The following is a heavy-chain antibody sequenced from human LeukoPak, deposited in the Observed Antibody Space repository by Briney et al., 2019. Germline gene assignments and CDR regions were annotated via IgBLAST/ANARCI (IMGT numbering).Heavy chain of an antibody. D-gene: IGHD3-3*01. CDR1: GGTFSSYA. J-gene: IGHJ6*02. V-gene: IGHV1-69*01. CDR3: ARVVNYDFWSGPDNYYYYGMDV. Sequence: SVKVSCKASGGTFSSYAISWVRQAPGQGLEWMGGIIPIFGTANYAQKFQGRVTITADESTSTAYMELSSLRSEDTAVYYCARVVNYDFWSGPDNYYYYGMDVWGQGTTVTVSS. CDR2: IIPIFGTA.